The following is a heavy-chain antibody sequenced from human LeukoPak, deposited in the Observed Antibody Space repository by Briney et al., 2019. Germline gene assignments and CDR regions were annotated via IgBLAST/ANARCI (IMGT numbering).Heavy chain of an antibody. CDR2: ISAYNGNT. CDR3: ARDRVAYCGGDCYSEWFDP. CDR1: GYTFTSYG. Sequence: APVKVSCKASGYTFTSYGISWVRQAPGQGLGWMGWISAYNGNTNYAQKLQGRVTMTTDTSTSTAYMELRSLRSDDTAVYYCARDRVAYCGGDCYSEWFDPWGQGTLVTVSS. J-gene: IGHJ5*02. V-gene: IGHV1-18*01. D-gene: IGHD2-21*02.